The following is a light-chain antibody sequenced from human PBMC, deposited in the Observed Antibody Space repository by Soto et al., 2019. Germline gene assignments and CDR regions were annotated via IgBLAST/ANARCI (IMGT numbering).Light chain of an antibody. V-gene: IGKV1-33*01. CDR3: QQYDNLLFT. Sequence: DIQMTQSPASLSASVGDRVTITCQASHDISNYLNWYQQKPGEAPKLLIYDASNLETGVPSRFSGSGSGTDFTFTISSLQPEDLATYYCQQYDNLLFTFGPGTKVDVK. CDR1: HDISNY. CDR2: DAS. J-gene: IGKJ3*01.